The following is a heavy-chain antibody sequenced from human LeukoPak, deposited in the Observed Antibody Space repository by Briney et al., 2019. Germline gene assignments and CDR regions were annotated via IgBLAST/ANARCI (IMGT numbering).Heavy chain of an antibody. V-gene: IGHV4-4*02. CDR1: GGSISSSNW. Sequence: PSETLSLTCAVSGGSISSSNWWSWVRQPPGKGLEWIGEIYHSGSTNYNPSLKSRVTISVDRSKNQFSLKLSSVTAADTAVYYCASLHGSSWYGYYFDYWGQGTLVTVSS. CDR2: IYHSGST. J-gene: IGHJ4*02. CDR3: ASLHGSSWYGYYFDY. D-gene: IGHD6-13*01.